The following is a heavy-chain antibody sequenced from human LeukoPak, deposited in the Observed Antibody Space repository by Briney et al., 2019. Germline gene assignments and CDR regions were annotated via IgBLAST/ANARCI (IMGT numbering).Heavy chain of an antibody. J-gene: IGHJ4*02. D-gene: IGHD1-26*01. CDR3: ANSGSYYSY. V-gene: IGHV3-23*01. CDR1: GFTFSSYG. Sequence: GGSLRLSCAASGFTFSSYGMSWVRQAPGKGLEWVSVISGSGGSTYYADSVKGRFTISRDNSKNTLYLQMNSLRAEDTAVYYCANSGSYYSYWGQGTLVTVSS. CDR2: ISGSGGST.